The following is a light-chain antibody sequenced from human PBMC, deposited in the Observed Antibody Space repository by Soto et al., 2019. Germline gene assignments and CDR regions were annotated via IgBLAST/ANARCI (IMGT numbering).Light chain of an antibody. CDR3: EHRSNCPLT. Sequence: EIVLTQSPATLSLSPGERATLSCRASQSVSSYLAWYQQKPGQAPRLLIYDASNRATGIPARFSGSGSGTDSALTTNSLVPDYAGGYSCEHRSNCPLTGGGGTEVEIK. J-gene: IGKJ4*02. CDR1: QSVSSY. CDR2: DAS. V-gene: IGKV3-11*01.